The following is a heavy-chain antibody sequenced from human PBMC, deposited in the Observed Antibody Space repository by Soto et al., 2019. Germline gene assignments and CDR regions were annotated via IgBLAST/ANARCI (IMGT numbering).Heavy chain of an antibody. CDR2: IWYDGSNK. J-gene: IGHJ6*02. CDR1: GFTFSSYG. Sequence: PGGSLRLSCAASGFTFSSYGMHWVRQAPGKGLEWVAVIWYDGSNKYYADSVKGRFTISRDNSKNTLYLQMNSLRAEDTAVYYCARGRWNPSPKYYYGMDVWGQGTTVTVSS. D-gene: IGHD1-1*01. CDR3: ARGRWNPSPKYYYGMDV. V-gene: IGHV3-33*01.